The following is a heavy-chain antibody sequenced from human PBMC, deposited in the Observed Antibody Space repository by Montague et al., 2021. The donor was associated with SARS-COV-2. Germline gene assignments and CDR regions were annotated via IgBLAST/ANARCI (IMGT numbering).Heavy chain of an antibody. CDR2: IYYSGST. V-gene: IGHV4-39*01. J-gene: IGHJ4*02. CDR1: GGSISSSSNY. Sequence: SKTLSLTCSVSGGSISSSSNYWGWIRQPPGKGLEWIGNIYYSGSTHYKSSLKSRVTISVDTSKNQFSLKLSSVTAADTAVYYCARRGWFGELLWGQGTLVTVSS. CDR3: ARRGWFGELL. D-gene: IGHD3-10*01.